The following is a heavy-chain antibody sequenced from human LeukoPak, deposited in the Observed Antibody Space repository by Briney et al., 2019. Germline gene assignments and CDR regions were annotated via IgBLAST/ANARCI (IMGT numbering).Heavy chain of an antibody. CDR1: GYTFTSYD. J-gene: IGHJ5*02. Sequence: GASVKVSCKSSGYTFTSYDINWVRQATGQGLEWMGWMNPNSGNTGYAQKFQGRVTMTRNTSISTAYMELSSLRSEDTAVYYCARGNSIYDSSGYYLNWFDPWGQGTLVTVSS. CDR3: ARGNSIYDSSGYYLNWFDP. CDR2: MNPNSGNT. V-gene: IGHV1-8*01. D-gene: IGHD3-22*01.